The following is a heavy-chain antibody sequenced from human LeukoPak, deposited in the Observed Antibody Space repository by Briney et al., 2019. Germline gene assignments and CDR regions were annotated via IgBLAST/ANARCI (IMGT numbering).Heavy chain of an antibody. Sequence: GGSLRLSCAASGFTFDDYGMSWVRQAPGKGLEWVSGINWNGDSTGYADSVKGRFTISRDNAKNSLYLQMNSLRVEDTALYYCARDVYSSAWSPFGYWGQGTLVTASS. CDR2: INWNGDST. D-gene: IGHD6-19*01. CDR1: GFTFDDYG. CDR3: ARDVYSSAWSPFGY. V-gene: IGHV3-20*04. J-gene: IGHJ4*02.